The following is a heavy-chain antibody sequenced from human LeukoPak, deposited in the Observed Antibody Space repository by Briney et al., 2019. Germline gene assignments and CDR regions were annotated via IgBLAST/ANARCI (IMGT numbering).Heavy chain of an antibody. CDR1: GFIFSGYA. D-gene: IGHD2-15*01. Sequence: EGSLRLSCSASGFIFSGYAMHWVRQAPGKGLEYVSGISSNGGSTYYADSVKGRFTISRDNSKNTLYLQMSSLRAEDTAVYYCVKDSHFAMACSGGSCSFDYWGQGTLVTVSS. CDR3: VKDSHFAMACSGGSCSFDY. V-gene: IGHV3-64D*06. CDR2: ISSNGGST. J-gene: IGHJ4*02.